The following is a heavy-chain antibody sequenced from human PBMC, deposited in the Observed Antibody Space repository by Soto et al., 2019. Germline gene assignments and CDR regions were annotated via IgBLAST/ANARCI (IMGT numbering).Heavy chain of an antibody. Sequence: QVQLVESGGGLVKPGGSLRLSCAVSGFTVSDHYMTWIRQAPGKGLEWVSYISGSGTYTNYTDSVKGRFIIFRDRAQNSLWLQIHRLRADDTAVYYCARSAGWRQVVCYKDGVDVWGQGTGITVTS. D-gene: IGHD2-2*02. V-gene: IGHV3-11*06. CDR1: GFTVSDHY. CDR3: ARSAGWRQVVCYKDGVDV. J-gene: IGHJ6*02. CDR2: ISGSGTYT.